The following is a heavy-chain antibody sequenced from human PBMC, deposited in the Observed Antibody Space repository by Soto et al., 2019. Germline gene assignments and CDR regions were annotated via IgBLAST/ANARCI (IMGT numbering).Heavy chain of an antibody. CDR3: ASHPLLLWFGELLRWFDP. V-gene: IGHV4-39*01. CDR1: AGSISSSSYY. D-gene: IGHD3-10*01. J-gene: IGHJ5*02. Sequence: SETLSLTCTVSAGSISSSSYYWGWIRQPPGKGLEWIGSIYYSGSTYYNPSLKSRVTISVDTSKNQFSLKLSSVTAADTAVYYCASHPLLLWFGELLRWFDPWGQGTRVTVSS. CDR2: IYYSGST.